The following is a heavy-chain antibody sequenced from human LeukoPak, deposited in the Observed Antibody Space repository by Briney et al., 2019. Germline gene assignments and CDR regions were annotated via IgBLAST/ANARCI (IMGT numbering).Heavy chain of an antibody. CDR3: ARGSMATIDY. D-gene: IGHD5-24*01. CDR1: GFTFSSYA. CDR2: ISYDGSNK. V-gene: IGHV3-30-3*01. J-gene: IGHJ4*02. Sequence: GGSLRLSCAASGFTFSSYAMHWVRQAPGKGLEWVAVISYDGSNKYYADSVKGRFTISRDNAKNSLYLQMNSLRAEDTAVYYCARGSMATIDYWGQGTLVTVSS.